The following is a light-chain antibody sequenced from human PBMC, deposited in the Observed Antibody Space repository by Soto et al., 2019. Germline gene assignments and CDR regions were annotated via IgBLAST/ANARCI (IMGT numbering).Light chain of an antibody. CDR1: QSISSW. CDR3: QQYNSHST. CDR2: KAA. Sequence: DIQMTPSPSTLSASVGDSVTITCRASQSISSWLAWYQQKPGKAPKLVIYKAANLESGVTSRFSGSGSGKEFTLTISSLQPDDFATYYCQQYNSHSTFGQGTKVEIK. V-gene: IGKV1-5*03. J-gene: IGKJ1*01.